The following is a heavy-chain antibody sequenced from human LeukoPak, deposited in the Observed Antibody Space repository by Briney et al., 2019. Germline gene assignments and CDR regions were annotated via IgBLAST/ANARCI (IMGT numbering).Heavy chain of an antibody. CDR1: GFTFSDYC. D-gene: IGHD2-2*01. Sequence: GGSLRLSCAASGFTFSDYCMSWIRQAPGKGLEWVSYISSSGSTIYYADSVKGRFAISRDNAKNSLYLQMNSVRAEDTAVYYCARDSHRTSDVWGQGTTVTVSS. V-gene: IGHV3-11*01. CDR3: ARDSHRTSDV. J-gene: IGHJ6*02. CDR2: ISSSGSTI.